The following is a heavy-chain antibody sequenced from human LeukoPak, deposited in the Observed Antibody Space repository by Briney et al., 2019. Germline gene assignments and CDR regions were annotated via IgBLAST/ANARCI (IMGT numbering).Heavy chain of an antibody. D-gene: IGHD6-13*01. J-gene: IGHJ4*02. CDR1: GGSITSTNY. Sequence: SETLSLTCGVSGGSITSTNYWSWVRQPPGQGLEWIGEISLSGYTGFNPSLRSRGTISVDTSKNQFSLKLNSLTATDTAIYYCARHSSSWYYFDYWAQGILVTVSS. CDR3: ARHSSSWYYFDY. CDR2: ISLSGYT. V-gene: IGHV4-4*02.